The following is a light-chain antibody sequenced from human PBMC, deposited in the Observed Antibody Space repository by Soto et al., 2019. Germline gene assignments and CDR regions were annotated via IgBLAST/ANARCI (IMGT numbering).Light chain of an antibody. J-gene: IGKJ3*01. CDR1: QGISSY. CDR3: QQYHSYPLT. CDR2: AAS. V-gene: IGKV1-8*01. Sequence: AIRMTQSPSSFSASTGDRVTITCRASQGISSYLAWYQQKPGKAPKLLIYAASTLQSGVPSRFSSSGSWTAFTLTLFCLHSEDFASYYRQQYHSYPLTFGPGTKVDIK.